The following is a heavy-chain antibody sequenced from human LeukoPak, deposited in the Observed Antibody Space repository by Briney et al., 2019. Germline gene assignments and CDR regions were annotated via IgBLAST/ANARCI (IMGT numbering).Heavy chain of an antibody. V-gene: IGHV3-23*01. CDR1: GFTFSSYA. J-gene: IGHJ4*02. CDR2: VSGGGGST. Sequence: GGSLRLSCSASGFTFSSYAMSWVRQAPGKGLDWVSSVSGGGGSTYYADSVKGRFTISRDNSKNTLYLQMNSLRGEDTAVYYCAKDSGCSSGWYNYWGQGTLVTVSS. CDR3: AKDSGCSSGWYNY. D-gene: IGHD6-19*01.